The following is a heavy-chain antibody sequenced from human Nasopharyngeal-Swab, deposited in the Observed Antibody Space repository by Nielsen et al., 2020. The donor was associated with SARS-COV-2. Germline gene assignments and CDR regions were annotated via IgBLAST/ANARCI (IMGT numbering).Heavy chain of an antibody. CDR1: GFTFSNAW. J-gene: IGHJ5*02. V-gene: IGHV3-15*01. D-gene: IGHD3-10*01. Sequence: SCAASGFTFSNAWMSWVRQAPGKGLEWVGRIKSKTDGGTTDYAAPVKGRFTISRDDSKNTLYLQMNSLKTEDTAVYYCTCSRRDRTVQGADWFDPWGQGTLVTVSS. CDR3: TCSRRDRTVQGADWFDP. CDR2: IKSKTDGGTT.